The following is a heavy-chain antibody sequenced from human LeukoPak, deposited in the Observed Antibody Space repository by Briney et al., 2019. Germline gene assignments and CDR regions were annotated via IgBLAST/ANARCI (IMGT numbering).Heavy chain of an antibody. CDR1: GYTFTSYG. CDR2: ISAYNGNT. D-gene: IGHD2-2*01. J-gene: IGHJ4*02. CDR3: ARGHGLRKEDCSSTSCPWVY. Sequence: ASVKVSCKASGYTFTSYGISWVRQAPGQGLEWMGWISAYNGNTNYAQKLQGRVTMTTDTSTSTAYMELRSLRSDDTAVYYCARGHGLRKEDCSSTSCPWVYWGQGTLVTVSS. V-gene: IGHV1-18*01.